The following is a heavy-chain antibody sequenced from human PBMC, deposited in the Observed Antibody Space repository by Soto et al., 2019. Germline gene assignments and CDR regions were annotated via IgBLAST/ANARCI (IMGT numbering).Heavy chain of an antibody. CDR1: GYSFTNYW. Sequence: ESLKISCKASGYSFTNYWIGWVRQMPGKGLEWMGNIYPGDSDTRYSPPFQGQVTISADKSISTAYLQWSSLKASDTAMYYCATSYISGWDHWGQGTLVTVSS. D-gene: IGHD6-19*01. V-gene: IGHV5-51*01. CDR2: IYPGDSDT. CDR3: ATSYISGWDH. J-gene: IGHJ4*02.